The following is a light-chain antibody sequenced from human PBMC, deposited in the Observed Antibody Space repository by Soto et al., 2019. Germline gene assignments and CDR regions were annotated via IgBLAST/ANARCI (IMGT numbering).Light chain of an antibody. Sequence: EIVFTQSPCTPSLSPGERATLSCRASQSFRGLLAWYQQKPGQAPRLLIYDAYNRATGIPPRFSGSGSGTDFTLTISSLEPEDSAVYYCQQRHMWPITFGQGTRLEIK. J-gene: IGKJ5*01. CDR3: QQRHMWPIT. CDR1: QSFRGL. V-gene: IGKV3-11*01. CDR2: DAY.